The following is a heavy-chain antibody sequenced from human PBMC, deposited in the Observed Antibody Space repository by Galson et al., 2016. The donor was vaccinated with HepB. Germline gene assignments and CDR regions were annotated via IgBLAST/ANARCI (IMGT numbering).Heavy chain of an antibody. D-gene: IGHD1-26*01. CDR3: ARDQTRRGPTTFDN. CDR1: GFTFRTYW. Sequence: SLRLSCAASGFTFRTYWMHWVRQSPGMGLVWVSRISGDGLTTTYADSVKGRFTISRDNGRNTLYLQMDSLRAEDTGVYYCARDQTRRGPTTFDNWGQGTLVTVSS. CDR2: ISGDGLTT. V-gene: IGHV3-74*03. J-gene: IGHJ4*02.